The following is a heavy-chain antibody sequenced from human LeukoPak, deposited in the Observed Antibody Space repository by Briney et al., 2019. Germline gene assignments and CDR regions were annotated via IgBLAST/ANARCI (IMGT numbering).Heavy chain of an antibody. CDR1: GFTFSNYP. CDR2: ISYDGSNK. V-gene: IGHV3-30*04. D-gene: IGHD6-19*01. Sequence: PGGSLRLSWAASGFTFSNYPMHWVRQAPGKGLEGVAIISYDGSNKYYADSVKGRFTISRDKSKNTLYLQMNSLRAEDTAVYYCARDSGQWLVAGFFDSWGQGTPVTVSS. CDR3: ARDSGQWLVAGFFDS. J-gene: IGHJ4*02.